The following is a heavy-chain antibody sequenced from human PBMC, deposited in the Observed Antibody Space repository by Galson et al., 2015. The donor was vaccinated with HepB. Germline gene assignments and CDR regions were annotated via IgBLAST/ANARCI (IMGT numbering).Heavy chain of an antibody. CDR2: ISSSSSTI. CDR1: GFTFSSYS. V-gene: IGHV3-48*01. Sequence: SLRLSCAASGFTFSSYSMNWVRQAPGKGLEWVSYISSSSSTIYYADSVKGRFTISRDNAKNSLYLQMNSLRAEDTAVYYCARIPYSSRQTTVTTWYFDYWGQGTLVTVSS. D-gene: IGHD4-17*01. CDR3: ARIPYSSRQTTVTTWYFDY. J-gene: IGHJ4*02.